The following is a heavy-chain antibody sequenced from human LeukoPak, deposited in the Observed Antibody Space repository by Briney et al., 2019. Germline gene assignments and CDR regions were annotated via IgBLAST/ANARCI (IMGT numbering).Heavy chain of an antibody. CDR3: ARVVDGSWIDY. Sequence: PGGSLRLSCAASGFTFSSYWMHWVRQAPGKGLVWVSRINSDGSSTSYADSVKGRFTISRDNAKNTLYLQMNSLRAEDRAVYYCARVVDGSWIDYWGQGTVVTVS. CDR1: GFTFSSYW. V-gene: IGHV3-74*01. CDR2: INSDGSST. D-gene: IGHD2-15*01. J-gene: IGHJ4*02.